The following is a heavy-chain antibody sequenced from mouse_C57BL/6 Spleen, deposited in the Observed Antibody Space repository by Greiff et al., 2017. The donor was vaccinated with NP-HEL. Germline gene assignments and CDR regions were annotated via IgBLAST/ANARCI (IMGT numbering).Heavy chain of an antibody. V-gene: IGHV1-22*01. Sequence: DVQLQESGPELVKPGASVKMSCKASGYTFTDYNMHWVKQSHGKSLEWIGYINPNNGGTSYNQKFKGKATLTVNKSSSTAYMELRSLTSEDSAVYYGALLPQYYYARDYWGQGTSATVPP. CDR3: ALLPQYYYARDY. CDR1: GYTFTDYN. CDR2: INPNNGGT. J-gene: IGHJ4*01.